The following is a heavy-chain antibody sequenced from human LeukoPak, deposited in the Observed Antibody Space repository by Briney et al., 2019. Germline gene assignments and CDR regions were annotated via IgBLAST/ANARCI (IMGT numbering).Heavy chain of an antibody. J-gene: IGHJ6*02. D-gene: IGHD3-10*01. CDR1: GFTFGDYA. CDR3: TRSYGSVRMDV. Sequence: PGGSLRLSCTASGFTFGDYAMSWVRQAPGKGLEWVGFIRSKAYGGTTEYAASVKGRFTISRDDSKSIAYLQMNSLKTEDTAVYYCTRSYGSVRMDVWGQGTTVTVSS. CDR2: IRSKAYGGTT. V-gene: IGHV3-49*04.